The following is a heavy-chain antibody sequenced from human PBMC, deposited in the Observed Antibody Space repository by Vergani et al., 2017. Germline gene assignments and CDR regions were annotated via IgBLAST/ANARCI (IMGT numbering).Heavy chain of an antibody. CDR2: ISGSGGST. CDR1: GFTFSSYA. CDR3: ARDSPQSQWLVAPLVFQH. J-gene: IGHJ1*01. V-gene: IGHV3-23*04. D-gene: IGHD6-19*01. Sequence: EVQLVESGGGLVQPGGSLRLSCAASGFTFSSYAMSWVRQAPGKGLEWVSAISGSGGSTYYADSVKGRFTISRDNSKNSLYLQMNSLRAEDTAVYYCARDSPQSQWLVAPLVFQHWGQGTLVTVSS.